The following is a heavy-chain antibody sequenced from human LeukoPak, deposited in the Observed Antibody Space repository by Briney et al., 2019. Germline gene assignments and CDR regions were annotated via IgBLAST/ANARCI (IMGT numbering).Heavy chain of an antibody. CDR3: ARDGYKYGSRTEFDY. J-gene: IGHJ4*02. D-gene: IGHD5-18*01. Sequence: GGSLRLSCAASGFTFSTYEMNWVRQAPGKGLEWVSYIRSSGTTVYYADSVKGRFTVSRDNTKNSLYLEMNSLRAEDTAIYYCARDGYKYGSRTEFDYWGQGTLVTVSS. V-gene: IGHV3-48*03. CDR2: IRSSGTTV. CDR1: GFTFSTYE.